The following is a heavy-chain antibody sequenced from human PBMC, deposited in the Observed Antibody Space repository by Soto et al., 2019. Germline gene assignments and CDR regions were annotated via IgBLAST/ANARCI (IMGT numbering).Heavy chain of an antibody. V-gene: IGHV3-30*18. CDR3: AKDRARYCGGGSCYSIFDS. CDR1: GFTFSSYG. J-gene: IGHJ4*02. CDR2: ISYDGSNK. D-gene: IGHD2-15*01. Sequence: QVQLVESGGGVVQPGRSLRLSCAASGFTFSSYGIHWVRQAPGKGLEWVAVISYDGSNKYYADSVKGRFTISRDNSKNTLYLQMNSLRAEDTAVYYCAKDRARYCGGGSCYSIFDSWGQGTLVTVSS.